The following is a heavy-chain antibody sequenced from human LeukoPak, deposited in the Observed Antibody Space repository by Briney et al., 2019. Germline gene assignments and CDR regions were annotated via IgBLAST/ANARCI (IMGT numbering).Heavy chain of an antibody. D-gene: IGHD3-22*01. CDR1: GFTFSSYA. J-gene: IGHJ3*02. Sequence: GGSLRLSCAASGFTFSSYAMSWVRQAPGKGLEWVSAISGSGGSTYYADSVKGRFTISRDNSKNTLYLQMNSLRAEGTAVYYCAKEGRSYDSSGYYSGAFDIWGQGTMVTVSS. CDR2: ISGSGGST. CDR3: AKEGRSYDSSGYYSGAFDI. V-gene: IGHV3-23*01.